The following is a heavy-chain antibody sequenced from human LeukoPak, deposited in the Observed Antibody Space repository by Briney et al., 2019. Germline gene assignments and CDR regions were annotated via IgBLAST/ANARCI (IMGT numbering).Heavy chain of an antibody. Sequence: GGSLRLSCAASGFTFSSYAMSWVRQAPGKGLEWVSAISGSGGSTYYADSVKGRFTISRDNSKNTLYLQMNSLRAEDTAVYYCAREGYGSGSYLDYYYYYMDVWGKGTTVTVSS. CDR2: ISGSGGST. CDR3: AREGYGSGSYLDYYYYYMDV. J-gene: IGHJ6*03. CDR1: GFTFSSYA. D-gene: IGHD3-10*01. V-gene: IGHV3-23*01.